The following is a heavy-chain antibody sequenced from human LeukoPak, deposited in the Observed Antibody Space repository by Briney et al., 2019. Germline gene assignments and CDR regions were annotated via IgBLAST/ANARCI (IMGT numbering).Heavy chain of an antibody. CDR3: ARDGPLLEWLYY. D-gene: IGHD3-3*01. Sequence: PGGSLRLSCAASGFTFSDYYMSWIRQPAGKGLEWIGRIYTSGSTNYNPSLKSRVTMSVDTSKNQFSLKLSSVTAADTAVYYCARDGPLLEWLYYWGQGTLVTVSS. V-gene: IGHV4-4*07. CDR1: GFTFSDYY. CDR2: IYTSGST. J-gene: IGHJ4*02.